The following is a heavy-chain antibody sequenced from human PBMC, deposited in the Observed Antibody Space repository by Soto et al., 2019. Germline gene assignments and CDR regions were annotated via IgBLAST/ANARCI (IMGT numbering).Heavy chain of an antibody. Sequence: QVQLQESGPGLVKPSETLSLTCTVSGGSISSYYWSWIRQPPGKGLEWIAYLYYSGSTNYNPSLKRRVNVAVDTSKKQFSLKLSSVAAADTAVNYCARHPYCGGNCYSPGWYFELWGRRTLVTVFS. J-gene: IGHJ2*01. D-gene: IGHD2-21*02. CDR1: GGSISSYY. CDR2: LYYSGST. CDR3: ARHPYCGGNCYSPGWYFEL. V-gene: IGHV4-59*08.